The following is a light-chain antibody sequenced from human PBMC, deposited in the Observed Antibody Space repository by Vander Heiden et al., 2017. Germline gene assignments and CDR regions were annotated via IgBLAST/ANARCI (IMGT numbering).Light chain of an antibody. CDR2: EVS. V-gene: IGLV2-14*01. Sequence: QSALTQPASVSGSPGPSLTISSTGTRRDVGGYNHVSWYQQHPGKAPTLMIYEVSSRPAGVSNRFSGTKSGNTATLTTSGRQAEDEADYYCLSWRRSSNPWAFGTGTKVTVL. J-gene: IGLJ1*01. CDR3: LSWRRSSNPWA. CDR1: RRDVGGYNH.